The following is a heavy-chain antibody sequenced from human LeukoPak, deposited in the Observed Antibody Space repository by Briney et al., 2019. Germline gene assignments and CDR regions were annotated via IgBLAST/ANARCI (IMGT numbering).Heavy chain of an antibody. J-gene: IGHJ3*02. D-gene: IGHD3/OR15-3a*01. Sequence: GRSLRLFCAASGFTFSSYGMHWVRQAPGKGLEWVAVISYDGSNKYYADSVKGRFTISRDNSKNTLYLQMNSLRAEDTAVYYCANLLALGQVIPDAFDIWGQGTVVTVSS. CDR3: ANLLALGQVIPDAFDI. CDR2: ISYDGSNK. CDR1: GFTFSSYG. V-gene: IGHV3-30*18.